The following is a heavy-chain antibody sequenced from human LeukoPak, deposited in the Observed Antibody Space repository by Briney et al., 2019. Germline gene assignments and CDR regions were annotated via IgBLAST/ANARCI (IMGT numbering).Heavy chain of an antibody. Sequence: GGSLSLPCADSGFTFSSYEINWVRQAPGKGLEWVSYISSSGSTIYYADSVKGRFTISRDNAKNSLYLQMNSLRAEDTAVYYCARESQIGYGYHNNYFDYWGHEALVTFSS. V-gene: IGHV3-48*03. CDR3: ARESQIGYGYHNNYFDY. D-gene: IGHD5-18*01. J-gene: IGHJ4*01. CDR1: GFTFSSYE. CDR2: ISSSGSTI.